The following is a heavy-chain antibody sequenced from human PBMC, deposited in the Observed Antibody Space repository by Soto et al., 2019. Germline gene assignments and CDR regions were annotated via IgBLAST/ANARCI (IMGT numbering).Heavy chain of an antibody. CDR2: VNHVGGT. CDR3: VRIRYQLPSSVLWLDP. Sequence: PSETLSLTCAVYGGFLSESYWTWIRQPPGKGLEWVVEVNHVGGTNYNPSLKSRVTMSVDTSQNQFSLRLICVTAADTAMYFCVRIRYQLPSSVLWLDPWGQGTPVT. J-gene: IGHJ5*02. D-gene: IGHD3-16*01. V-gene: IGHV4-34*01. CDR1: GGFLSESY.